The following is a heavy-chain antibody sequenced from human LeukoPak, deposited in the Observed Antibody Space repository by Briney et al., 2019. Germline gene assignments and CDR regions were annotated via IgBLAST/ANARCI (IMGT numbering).Heavy chain of an antibody. D-gene: IGHD6-19*01. CDR2: MSGSGRST. V-gene: IGHV3-23*01. Sequence: GASLRLSCAASGFTFSSYAMSWVRQAPGKGLEWVSAMSGSGRSTYFADSVKGRFTISRDNSKNTLYLQMNSLRAEDTAVYYCVKEEMYSRGRTYFDYWGQGTLVTVSS. CDR3: VKEEMYSRGRTYFDY. J-gene: IGHJ4*02. CDR1: GFTFSSYA.